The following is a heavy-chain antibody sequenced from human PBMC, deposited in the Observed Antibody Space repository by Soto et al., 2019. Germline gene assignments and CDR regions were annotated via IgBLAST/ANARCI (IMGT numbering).Heavy chain of an antibody. CDR3: ARDGHGGSCSGGSCNNWFDP. CDR1: GGSISSGGYY. D-gene: IGHD2-15*01. V-gene: IGHV4-31*03. Sequence: QVQLQESVPGLVKPSQTLSLTCTVSGGSISSGGYYWSWIRQHPGTGLEWIGYIYYSGSTYYNPTLNSRVTISVDTSKNQFSLKLSSVTAADTAVYYCARDGHGGSCSGGSCNNWFDPWGQGTLVTVSS. J-gene: IGHJ5*02. CDR2: IYYSGST.